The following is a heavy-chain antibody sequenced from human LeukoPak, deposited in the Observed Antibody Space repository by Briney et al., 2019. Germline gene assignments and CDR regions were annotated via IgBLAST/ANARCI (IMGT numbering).Heavy chain of an antibody. Sequence: SETLSLTCSVSGYSISSGYFWGWIRQPPGKGLEWIGCIRHNGGAYYNPSLQSRVTISVDKSKNQFSLKLSSVTAADTAVYYCAKDGSGAHTSGWTNWFDPWGQGTLVTVSS. CDR1: GYSISSGYF. J-gene: IGHJ5*02. D-gene: IGHD6-19*01. CDR3: AKDGSGAHTSGWTNWFDP. CDR2: IRHNGGA. V-gene: IGHV4-38-2*02.